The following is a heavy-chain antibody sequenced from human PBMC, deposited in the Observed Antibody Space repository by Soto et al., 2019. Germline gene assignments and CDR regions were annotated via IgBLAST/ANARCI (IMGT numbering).Heavy chain of an antibody. CDR2: ITRDSAYI. Sequence: EVQLMESGGGLVKPGESLRLSCAASGFTFSFYTMDWVRQAPGKGLEWVSSITRDSAYIYYADSVKGRFTISRDNAKNSLYLQMNSLRADDTAVYYCAKARIEPCCSGGRCPPPDYWGQGTLVTVSS. CDR1: GFTFSFYT. CDR3: AKARIEPCCSGGRCPPPDY. J-gene: IGHJ4*02. V-gene: IGHV3-21*01. D-gene: IGHD2-15*01.